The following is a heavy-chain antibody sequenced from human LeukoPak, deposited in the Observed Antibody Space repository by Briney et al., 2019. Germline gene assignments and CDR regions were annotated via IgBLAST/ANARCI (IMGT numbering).Heavy chain of an antibody. D-gene: IGHD2-2*01. Sequence: PSETLSLTCTVSGGSISSYYWSWIRQPPGKGLEWIGYIYYSGNTNYNPSLKSRVTISVDTSKNQFSLKLSSVTAADTAVYYCARAPGYCSSTSCYAPRAFDYWGQGTLVTVSS. CDR1: GGSISSYY. CDR3: ARAPGYCSSTSCYAPRAFDY. J-gene: IGHJ4*02. V-gene: IGHV4-59*01. CDR2: IYYSGNT.